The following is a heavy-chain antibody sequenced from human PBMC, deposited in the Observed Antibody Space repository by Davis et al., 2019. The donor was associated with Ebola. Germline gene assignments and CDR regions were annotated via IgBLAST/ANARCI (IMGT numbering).Heavy chain of an antibody. D-gene: IGHD2-2*01. CDR2: INPSGGST. Sequence: ASVKVSCKASGYTFTSYYMHWVRQAPGQGLEWMGIINPSGGSTSCAQKFQGRVTMTRDTSTSTVYMELSSLRSEDTAVYYCASSTSRANFDYWGQGTLVTVSS. CDR3: ASSTSRANFDY. CDR1: GYTFTSYY. J-gene: IGHJ4*02. V-gene: IGHV1-46*01.